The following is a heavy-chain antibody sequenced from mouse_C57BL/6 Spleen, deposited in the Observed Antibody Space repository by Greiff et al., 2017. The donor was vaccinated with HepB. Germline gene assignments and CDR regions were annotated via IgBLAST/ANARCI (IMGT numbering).Heavy chain of an antibody. CDR2: ISYDGSN. J-gene: IGHJ2*01. V-gene: IGHV3-6*01. Sequence: EVQLQESGPGLVKPSQSLSLTCSVTGYSITSGYYWNWIRQFPGNKLEWMGYISYDGSNNYNPSLKNRISITRDTSKNQFFLKLNSVTTEDTATYYCARDPDWAYYFDYWGQGTTLTVSS. CDR1: GYSITSGYY. CDR3: ARDPDWAYYFDY. D-gene: IGHD4-1*01.